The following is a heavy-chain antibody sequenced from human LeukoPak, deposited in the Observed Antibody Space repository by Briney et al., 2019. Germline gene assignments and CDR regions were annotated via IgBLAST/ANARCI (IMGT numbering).Heavy chain of an antibody. D-gene: IGHD3-3*01. CDR1: GFTFSSYS. J-gene: IGHJ5*02. Sequence: PGGSLRLSCAASGFTFSSYSMNWVRQAPGKGPEWVSSISSSSSYIYYADSVKGRFTISRDNAKNSLYLQMNGLRAEDTAVYYCARDFDLWSGYSYNWFDPWGQGTLVTVSS. CDR3: ARDFDLWSGYSYNWFDP. CDR2: ISSSSSYI. V-gene: IGHV3-21*01.